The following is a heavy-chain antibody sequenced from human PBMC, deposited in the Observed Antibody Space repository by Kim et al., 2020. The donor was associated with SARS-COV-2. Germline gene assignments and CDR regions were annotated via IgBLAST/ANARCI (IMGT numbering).Heavy chain of an antibody. V-gene: IGHV4-39*01. Sequence: SETLSLTCTVSGGSISSSSYYWGWIRQPPGKGLEWIGSIYYSGSTYYNPSLKSRVTISVDTSKNQFSLKLSSVTAADTAVYYCARVPAPGDYWGQGTLVTVSS. CDR2: IYYSGST. CDR1: GGSISSSSYY. CDR3: ARVPAPGDY. J-gene: IGHJ4*02. D-gene: IGHD3-10*01.